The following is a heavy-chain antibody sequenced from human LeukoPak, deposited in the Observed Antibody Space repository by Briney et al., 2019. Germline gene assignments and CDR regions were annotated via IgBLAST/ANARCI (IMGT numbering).Heavy chain of an antibody. CDR1: GFTVISNY. J-gene: IGHJ3*02. CDR2: IYSGGST. D-gene: IGHD3-22*01. Sequence: GGSLRLSCAASGFTVISNYMSWVRQAPGKGLECVSVIYSGGSTYYADSVKGRFTISRDKSKNTLYLQMNSLRADETAVYYCARDCYDRSGYYLGAFDIWGQGTMVTVSS. V-gene: IGHV3-53*01. CDR3: ARDCYDRSGYYLGAFDI.